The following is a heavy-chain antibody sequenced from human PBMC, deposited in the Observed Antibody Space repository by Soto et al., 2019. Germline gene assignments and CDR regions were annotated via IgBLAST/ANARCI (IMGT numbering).Heavy chain of an antibody. CDR3: ARGDSTDCSNGVCSFFYNHDMDV. J-gene: IGHJ6*02. D-gene: IGHD2-8*01. CDR1: GYSFTDCH. Sequence: VASVKVSCKASGYSFTDCHIHWVRQAPGQGLEWLGRINPKSGGTSTAQKFQGWVTMTTDTSISTASMELTRLTSDDTAIYYCARGDSTDCSNGVCSFFYNHDMDVWGQGTTVTVSS. CDR2: INPKSGGT. V-gene: IGHV1-2*04.